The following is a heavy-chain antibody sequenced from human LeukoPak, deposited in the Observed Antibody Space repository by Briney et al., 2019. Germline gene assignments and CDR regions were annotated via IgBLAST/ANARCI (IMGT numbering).Heavy chain of an antibody. CDR3: AKGRGYSAYGPFDC. Sequence: PGGSLRLSCVVSGFTFSSYAMSWVRQAPGKGLEWVSGISADGGGTFYADSGKGRFTISRDNSKNFLYLQMNSLRADDTAVYYCAKGRGYSAYGPFDCWSQGTLVTVSS. CDR2: ISADGGGT. V-gene: IGHV3-23*01. D-gene: IGHD5-12*01. J-gene: IGHJ4*02. CDR1: GFTFSSYA.